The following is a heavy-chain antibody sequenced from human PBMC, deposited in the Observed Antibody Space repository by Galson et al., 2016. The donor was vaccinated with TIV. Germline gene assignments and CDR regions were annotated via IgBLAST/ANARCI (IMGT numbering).Heavy chain of an antibody. V-gene: IGHV3-48*03. J-gene: IGHJ4*02. CDR1: GLIFHKYD. CDR2: ISISGGAI. CDR3: VREVEEQLSN. D-gene: IGHD1/OR15-1a*01. Sequence: SLRLSCAVSGLIFHKYDMNWVRQTPGKGLEWISFISISGGAIYYAHSVQGRFTISRDSAKNLLYLQMNNLRGDDTALYYCVREVEEQLSNWGQGTLVTVSS.